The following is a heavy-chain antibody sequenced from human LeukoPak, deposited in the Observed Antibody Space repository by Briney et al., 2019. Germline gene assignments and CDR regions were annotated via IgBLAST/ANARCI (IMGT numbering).Heavy chain of an antibody. V-gene: IGHV3-30*19. CDR2: ISYDGSNK. Sequence: GRSLRLSCAASGFTFSSYGMHWVRQAPGKGLEWVAVISYDGSNKYYADSVKGRFTISRDNSKNTLYLQMSSLRAEDTAVYYCARDSIAAAGTAVYGYWGQGTLVTVSS. D-gene: IGHD6-13*01. CDR1: GFTFSSYG. J-gene: IGHJ4*02. CDR3: ARDSIAAAGTAVYGY.